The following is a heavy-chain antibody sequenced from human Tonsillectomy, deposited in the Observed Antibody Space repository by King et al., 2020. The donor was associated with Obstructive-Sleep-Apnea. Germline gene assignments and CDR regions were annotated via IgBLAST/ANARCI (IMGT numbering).Heavy chain of an antibody. CDR1: VGSIISYY. V-gene: IGHV4-59*08. D-gene: IGHD3-9*01. CDR2: IYYSGST. Sequence: VQLQESGPGLVKPSETLSLTCTVSVGSIISYYWSWIRQPPGKGLEWIGYIYYSGSTKYNPSLKNRVTISVDTSKNPFSLKLSSVTAADTAVYYCARHTTDYDVLTGYSYHFDSWGQGTLVTVSS. J-gene: IGHJ4*02. CDR3: ARHTTDYDVLTGYSYHFDS.